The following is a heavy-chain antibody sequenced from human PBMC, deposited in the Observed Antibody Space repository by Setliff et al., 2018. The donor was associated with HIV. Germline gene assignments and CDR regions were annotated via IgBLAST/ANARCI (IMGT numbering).Heavy chain of an antibody. D-gene: IGHD2-2*01. Sequence: PSETLSLTCAVSGGSISNHWWSWFRQPPGKGLERIAYIQASGITNHNPSLKSRVTISVDTSKNPFSLKLSSVTAADTAVYYCARGRRSTSSYYYYYYMDVWGKGTTVTVSS. CDR3: ARGRRSTSSYYYYYYMDV. CDR1: GGSISNHW. CDR2: IQASGIT. J-gene: IGHJ6*03. V-gene: IGHV4-59*11.